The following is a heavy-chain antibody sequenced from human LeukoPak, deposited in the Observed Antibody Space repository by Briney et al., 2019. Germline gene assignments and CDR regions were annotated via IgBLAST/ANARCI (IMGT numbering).Heavy chain of an antibody. CDR3: ARHFDRPTAYFDS. J-gene: IGHJ4*02. CDR1: GGSISSGDYC. V-gene: IGHV4-30-2*03. CDR2: IYSGGIT. Sequence: SETLSLTCTVTGGSISSGDYCWIWLRQPPGKGLEGIASIYSGGITFYIPWLKRLLTISADTSRNPFSLRLRSVPAADTALSFCARHFDRPTAYFDSWGQGSLVTVSS.